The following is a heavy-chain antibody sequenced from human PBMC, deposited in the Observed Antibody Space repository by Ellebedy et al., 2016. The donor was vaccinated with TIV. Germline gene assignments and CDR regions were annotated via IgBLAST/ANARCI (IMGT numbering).Heavy chain of an antibody. D-gene: IGHD3-9*01. CDR1: GSSISTYY. V-gene: IGHV4-59*08. Sequence: MPSETLSLTCTVSGSSISTYYWSWIRQPPGQGLEWIGYIYYSGYTEYNPSLKSRVTISLDTSKDQFSLRLSSVTAADTAVYYCARGPLRYFDWVYYYHGMDVWGQGTTVTVSS. CDR3: ARGPLRYFDWVYYYHGMDV. J-gene: IGHJ6*02. CDR2: IYYSGYT.